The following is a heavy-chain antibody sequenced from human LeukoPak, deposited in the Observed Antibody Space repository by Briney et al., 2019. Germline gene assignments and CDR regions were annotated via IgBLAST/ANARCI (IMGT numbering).Heavy chain of an antibody. J-gene: IGHJ4*02. D-gene: IGHD3-10*01. CDR3: ARRFGTRFDY. Sequence: SETLSLTCSVSGGSVSSFYWSWIRLAPGQGLEWIGYIYHSGSTNYNPSLKSRVTMSEDTSKNQFSLRLNSVTAADTAVYYCARRFGTRFDYWGQGILVTVSS. CDR1: GGSVSSFY. CDR2: IYHSGST. V-gene: IGHV4-59*08.